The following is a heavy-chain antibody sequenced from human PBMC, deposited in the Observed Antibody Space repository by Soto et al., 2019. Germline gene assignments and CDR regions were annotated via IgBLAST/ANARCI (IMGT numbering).Heavy chain of an antibody. J-gene: IGHJ4*02. D-gene: IGHD6-19*01. V-gene: IGHV4-30-2*01. Sequence: QLQLQESGSGLVKPSQTLSLTCAVSGGSISSGGYSWSWIRQPPGKGLEWIGYIYHSGSTYYNPSVMSRVTMSVDRSKNQCSLKLSAVTAAVTAVYYWARAGGLGAVAVDYWGQGTLVTVSS. CDR1: GGSISSGGYS. CDR2: IYHSGST. CDR3: ARAGGLGAVAVDY.